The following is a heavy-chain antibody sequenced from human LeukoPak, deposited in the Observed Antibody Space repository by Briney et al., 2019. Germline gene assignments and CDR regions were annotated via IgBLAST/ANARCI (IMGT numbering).Heavy chain of an antibody. V-gene: IGHV3-30*18. CDR2: ISYDGSNK. CDR1: GFTFSSYG. J-gene: IGHJ4*02. D-gene: IGHD3-22*01. Sequence: GGSLRLSCAASGFTFSSYGMHWVRQAPGKGLEWVAVISYDGSNKYYADSVKGRFTISRDNSKNTLYLQMNSLRAEDTAVYYCAKEYYYDSRGYYPVYDYWGQGTLVTVSS. CDR3: AKEYYYDSRGYYPVYDY.